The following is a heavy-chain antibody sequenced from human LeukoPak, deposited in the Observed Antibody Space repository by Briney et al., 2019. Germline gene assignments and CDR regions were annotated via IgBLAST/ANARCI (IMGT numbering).Heavy chain of an antibody. CDR3: ARVSIVVVPAEFDY. V-gene: IGHV4-59*08. Sequence: SETPSLTCTVSGGSISSYYWSWIRQPPGKGLEWIGYIYYSGSTNYNPSLKSRVTISVDTSKNQFSLKLSSVTAADTAVYYCARVSIVVVPAEFDYWGQGTLVTVSS. CDR2: IYYSGST. D-gene: IGHD2-2*01. J-gene: IGHJ4*02. CDR1: GGSISSYY.